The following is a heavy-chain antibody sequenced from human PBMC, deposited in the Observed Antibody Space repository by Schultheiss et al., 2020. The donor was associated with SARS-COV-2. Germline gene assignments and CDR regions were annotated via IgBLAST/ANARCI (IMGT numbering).Heavy chain of an antibody. Sequence: GESLKISCEGSGYSFTAYWIAWVRQMPGKGLEWMGRIDPSDSYTDYSPSFQGHVTISADKSISTAYLQWSSLKASDTAMYYCARHDYYDSSGYYYSFDIWGQGTMVTVSS. J-gene: IGHJ3*02. CDR1: GYSFTAYW. V-gene: IGHV5-10-1*01. CDR3: ARHDYYDSSGYYYSFDI. D-gene: IGHD3-22*01. CDR2: IDPSDSYT.